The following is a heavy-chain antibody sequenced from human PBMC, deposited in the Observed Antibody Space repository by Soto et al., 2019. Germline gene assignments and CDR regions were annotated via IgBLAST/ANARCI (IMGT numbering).Heavy chain of an antibody. Sequence: GGSLRLSCAASGFTFSGSAMHWVRQASGKGLEWVGRIRSKANSYATAYAASVKGRFTISRDDSKNTAYLQMNSLKTEDTAVYYCSPSPTIAVAAWGPGTLVTVAS. D-gene: IGHD6-19*01. CDR2: IRSKANSYAT. V-gene: IGHV3-73*01. CDR1: GFTFSGSA. CDR3: SPSPTIAVAA. J-gene: IGHJ4*02.